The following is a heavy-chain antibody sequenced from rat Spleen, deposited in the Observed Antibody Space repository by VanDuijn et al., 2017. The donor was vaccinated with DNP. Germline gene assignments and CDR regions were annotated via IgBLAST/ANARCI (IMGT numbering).Heavy chain of an antibody. V-gene: IGHV2-6*01. CDR3: ARDWDGYNIDY. J-gene: IGHJ2*01. CDR2: MSSGGST. Sequence: QVQLKESGPGLVQPSQTLSLTCTVSGFSLTSYTVSWVRQPPGKGLEWIASMSSGGSTEYNPILKSRLSISRDTSKSQVFLRMNSLQSEDTATYYCARDWDGYNIDYWGQGVMVTVSS. D-gene: IGHD4-1*01. CDR1: GFSLTSYT.